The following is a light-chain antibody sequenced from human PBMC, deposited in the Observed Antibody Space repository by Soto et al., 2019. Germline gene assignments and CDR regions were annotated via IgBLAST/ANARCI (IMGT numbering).Light chain of an antibody. CDR1: QSVSSY. Sequence: EIVMTQSPATLSLSPGERAILSCRASQSVSSYLAWYQQKPGQAPRLLIYDASNRATGIPARFSGSGSGTDFTLTISSLEPEDFAVYYCQQRSNWPPLTFGGGTKVDNK. CDR3: QQRSNWPPLT. V-gene: IGKV3-11*01. J-gene: IGKJ4*01. CDR2: DAS.